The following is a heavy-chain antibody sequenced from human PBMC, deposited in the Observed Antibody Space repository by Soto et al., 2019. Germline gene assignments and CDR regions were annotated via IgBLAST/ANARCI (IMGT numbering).Heavy chain of an antibody. J-gene: IGHJ4*02. V-gene: IGHV4-39*01. D-gene: IGHD2-15*01. CDR2: IYYSGST. CDR3: QSXGCSGGSCHEVFDY. Sequence: PSETLSLTCTVSGGSISSSSYYWGWIRQPPGKGLEWIGSIYYSGSTYYNPSLKSRVTISVDTSKNQFSLKLSSVTAADTAVYYCQSXGCSGGSCHEVFDYWGQGTLVTVSS. CDR1: GGSISSSSYY.